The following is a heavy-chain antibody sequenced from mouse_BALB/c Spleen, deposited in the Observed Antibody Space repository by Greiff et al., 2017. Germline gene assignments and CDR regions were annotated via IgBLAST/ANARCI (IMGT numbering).Heavy chain of an antibody. CDR2: INPSNGRT. Sequence: VQLQQPGAELVKPGASVKLSCKASGYTFTSYWMHWVKQRPGQGLEWIGEINPSNGRTNYNEKFKSKATLTVDKSSSTAYMQLSSLTSEDSAVYYCARENGYYAWFAYWGQGTLVTVSA. J-gene: IGHJ3*01. V-gene: IGHV1S81*02. D-gene: IGHD2-3*01. CDR1: GYTFTSYW. CDR3: ARENGYYAWFAY.